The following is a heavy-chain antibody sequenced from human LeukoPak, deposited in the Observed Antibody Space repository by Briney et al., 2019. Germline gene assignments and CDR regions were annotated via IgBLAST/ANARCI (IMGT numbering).Heavy chain of an antibody. CDR3: ARESSIEARRLDY. V-gene: IGHV4-4*07. CDR1: GDSISNYY. CDR2: IYTSGST. J-gene: IGHJ4*02. Sequence: PSETLSLTCTVSGDSISNYYWTWIRQPAAKGLEWIGRIYTSGSTNYSPSLKSRVTMSVDTSKNQVSLNLSSVTAADTAVYYCARESSIEARRLDYWGQGTLVTVSS. D-gene: IGHD6-6*01.